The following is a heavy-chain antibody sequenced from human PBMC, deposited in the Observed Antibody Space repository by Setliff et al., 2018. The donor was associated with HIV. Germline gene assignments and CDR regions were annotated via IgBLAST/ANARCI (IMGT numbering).Heavy chain of an antibody. D-gene: IGHD2-15*01. V-gene: IGHV1-46*01. CDR3: AREGHVATPGSSEFDP. J-gene: IGHJ5*02. Sequence: ASVKVSCKASGYSFSSYYMHWVRQAPGQGLEWMGIINPRGGKVNYAQRFQGRLTVTTDTSTSTVYMELRLLTSDDTAIYYCAREGHVATPGSSEFDPWGQGTLVTVSS. CDR1: GYSFSSYY. CDR2: INPRGGKV.